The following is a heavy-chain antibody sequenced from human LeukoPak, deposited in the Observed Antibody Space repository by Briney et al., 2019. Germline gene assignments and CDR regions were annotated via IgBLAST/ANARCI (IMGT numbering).Heavy chain of an antibody. V-gene: IGHV1-2*02. CDR2: INPNSGGT. D-gene: IGHD6-13*01. Sequence: ASVKVSCKASVYTFSAYYMHWVRQAPGQGLEWMGGINPNSGGTNYAQKFPGRVTITRDTSINTAYMELSRLRSDDTAVYYCAREYSAGWFDPWGQGTLVTVSS. CDR1: VYTFSAYY. CDR3: AREYSAGWFDP. J-gene: IGHJ5*02.